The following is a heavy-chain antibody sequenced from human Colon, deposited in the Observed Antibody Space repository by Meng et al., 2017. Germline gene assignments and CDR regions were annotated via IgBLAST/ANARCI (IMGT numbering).Heavy chain of an antibody. D-gene: IGHD2-2*01. CDR2: INHSGST. V-gene: IGHV4-34*01. CDR3: ARGWGYCSSTSCYFLDY. CDR1: GGSFSGYH. Sequence: VRPQQWGAGLLKTSGTLSPTCAVYGGSFSGYHWSWIRQPPGKGLEWIGEINHSGSTNYNPSLKSRVTISVDTSKNQFSLKLSSVTAADTAVYYCARGWGYCSSTSCYFLDYWGQGTLVTVSS. J-gene: IGHJ4*02.